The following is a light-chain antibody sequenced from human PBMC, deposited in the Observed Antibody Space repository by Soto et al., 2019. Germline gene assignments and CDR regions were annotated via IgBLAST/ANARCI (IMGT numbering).Light chain of an antibody. CDR1: QSVSSSY. J-gene: IGKJ1*01. CDR2: GAS. V-gene: IGKV3-20*01. CDR3: QQYGSSPRT. Sequence: EIVLTQSPGTLSLSPGERATLSCRASQSVSSSYLAWYQQKPGQAPRLLIYGASSRATGIPDRFSGSGSGTDFNLTISRLEPEDLAVYYCQQYGSSPRTFGQGTKVEI.